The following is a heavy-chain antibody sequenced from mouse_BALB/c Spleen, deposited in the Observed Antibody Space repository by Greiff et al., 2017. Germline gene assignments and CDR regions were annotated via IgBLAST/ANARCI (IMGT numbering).Heavy chain of an antibody. J-gene: IGHJ3*01. CDR2: IYPGDGDT. CDR3: ARENYYGSSSFAY. CDR1: GYTFTSYW. V-gene: IGHV1-87*01. Sequence: VQLTESGAELARPGASVKLSCKASGYTFTSYWMQWVKQRPGQGLEWIGAIYPGDGDTRYTQKFKGKATLTADKSSSTAYMQLSSLASEDSAVYYCARENYYGSSSFAYWGQGTLVTVSA. D-gene: IGHD1-1*01.